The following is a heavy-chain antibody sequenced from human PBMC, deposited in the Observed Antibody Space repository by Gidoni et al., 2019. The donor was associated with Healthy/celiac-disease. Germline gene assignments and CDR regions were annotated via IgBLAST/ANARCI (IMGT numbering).Heavy chain of an antibody. V-gene: IGHV3-74*01. Sequence: EVQLVESGGGLVQPGGSLRLSCAASGFTFSSYWMHWVRQAPGKGLVWVSRINSDGSSTSYADSVKGRFTISRDNAKNTLYLQMNSLRAEDTAVYYCARGRASSGYYYVPSFDYWGQGTLVTVSS. CDR3: ARGRASSGYYYVPSFDY. J-gene: IGHJ4*02. D-gene: IGHD3-22*01. CDR2: INSDGSST. CDR1: GFTFSSYW.